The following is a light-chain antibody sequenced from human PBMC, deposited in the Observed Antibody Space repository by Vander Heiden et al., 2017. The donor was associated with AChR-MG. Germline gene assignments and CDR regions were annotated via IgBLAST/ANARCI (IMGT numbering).Light chain of an antibody. J-gene: IGKJ2*01. V-gene: IGKV1-5*01. Sequence: DIQLTQSPSTLSASIGDRVTITCRASQTIGTWLAWFQKKPGKAPKLLIFEASRLEHGVPSRFSGSGSGTEFTLTISSLQPDDLATYYCQQFKSYSSTFGHGTKLEIK. CDR2: EAS. CDR1: QTIGTW. CDR3: QQFKSYSST.